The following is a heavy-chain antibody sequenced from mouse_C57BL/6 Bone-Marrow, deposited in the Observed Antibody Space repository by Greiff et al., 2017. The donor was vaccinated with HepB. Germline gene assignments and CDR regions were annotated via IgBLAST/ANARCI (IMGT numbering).Heavy chain of an antibody. V-gene: IGHV5-17*01. Sequence: EVKLMASGGGLVKPGGSLKLSCAASGFTFSDYGMHWVRQAPEKGLEWVAYISSGSSTIYYADTVKGRFTISRDNAKNTLFLQMISLRSEDTAMYYCARDGYYGYFDVWGTGTTVTVSS. J-gene: IGHJ1*03. CDR3: ARDGYYGYFDV. CDR1: GFTFSDYG. D-gene: IGHD2-3*01. CDR2: ISSGSSTI.